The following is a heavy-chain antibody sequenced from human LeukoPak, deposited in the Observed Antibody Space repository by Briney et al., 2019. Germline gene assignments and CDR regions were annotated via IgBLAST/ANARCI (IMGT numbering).Heavy chain of an antibody. CDR3: AGVSPEDQYYYYYYGMDV. Sequence: SQTLSLTCTVSGGSISSGGYYWSWIRQHPGKGLEWIGYIYYSGSTYYNPSLKSRVTISVDTSKNQFSLKLSSVTAADTAVYYCAGVSPEDQYYYYYYGMDVWGQGTTVTVSS. CDR2: IYYSGST. CDR1: GGSISSGGYY. J-gene: IGHJ6*02. V-gene: IGHV4-31*03.